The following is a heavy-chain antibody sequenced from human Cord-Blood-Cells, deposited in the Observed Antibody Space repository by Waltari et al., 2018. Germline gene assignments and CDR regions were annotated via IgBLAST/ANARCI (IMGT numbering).Heavy chain of an antibody. V-gene: IGHV1-69*01. J-gene: IGHJ3*02. Sequence: QVQLVQSGSEVKKPGSSVKVSCKASGDTFSRYAISWVRQAPGQGLEWMGGIIPIFGTANYAQKFQGRVTITADESTSTAYMELSSLRSEDTAVYYCASPSTTVFAFDIWGQGTMVTVSS. CDR3: ASPSTTVFAFDI. D-gene: IGHD4-4*01. CDR1: GDTFSRYA. CDR2: IIPIFGTA.